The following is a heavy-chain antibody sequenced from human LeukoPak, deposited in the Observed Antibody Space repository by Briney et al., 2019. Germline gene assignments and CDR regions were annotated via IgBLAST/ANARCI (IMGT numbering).Heavy chain of an antibody. D-gene: IGHD6-13*01. V-gene: IGHV1-18*01. Sequence: ASVKVSCKGSGCTFTSYGISWVRQAPGHGLEWMGWISAYNGNTNYAQKLQGRVTMTTDTSTSTAYMELRSLRSDDTAVYYCARGSGYSSSWVIDYWGQGTLVTVSS. CDR3: ARGSGYSSSWVIDY. CDR2: ISAYNGNT. J-gene: IGHJ4*02. CDR1: GCTFTSYG.